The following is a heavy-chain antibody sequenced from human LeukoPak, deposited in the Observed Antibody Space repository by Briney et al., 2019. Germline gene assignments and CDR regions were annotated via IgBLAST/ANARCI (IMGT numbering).Heavy chain of an antibody. D-gene: IGHD3-22*01. Sequence: SETLSLTCTVSGGSISSYYWSWIRQPPGKGLEWIGYIYYSGSTNYNPSLKSRVTISVDTSKNQFSLKLSSVTAADTAVYYCARQIDYYDSSGYAGYGMDVWGQGTTVTVSS. CDR3: ARQIDYYDSSGYAGYGMDV. CDR1: GGSISSYY. V-gene: IGHV4-59*08. CDR2: IYYSGST. J-gene: IGHJ6*02.